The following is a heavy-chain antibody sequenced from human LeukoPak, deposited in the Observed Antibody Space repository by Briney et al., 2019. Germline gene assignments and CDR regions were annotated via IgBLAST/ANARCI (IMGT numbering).Heavy chain of an antibody. CDR2: IYHSGST. J-gene: IGHJ4*02. V-gene: IGHV4-4*02. D-gene: IGHD5-24*01. CDR1: GGSISSSNW. CDR3: ARVVATIAFDY. Sequence: SETLSLTCAVSGGSISSSNWWSWVRPPPGKGLEWIGEIYHSGSTNYNPSLKSRVTISADTSKNQFSLKLSSVTAADTAVYYCARVVATIAFDYWGQGTLVTVSS.